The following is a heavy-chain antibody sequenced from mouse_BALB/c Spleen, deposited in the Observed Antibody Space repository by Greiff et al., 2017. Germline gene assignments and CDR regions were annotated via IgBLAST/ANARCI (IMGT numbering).Heavy chain of an antibody. CDR2: ISYSGST. V-gene: IGHV3-2*02. CDR1: GYSITSDYA. D-gene: IGHD4-1*01. CDR3: ATGTEGWFAY. Sequence: ESGPGLVKPSQSLSLTCTVTGYSITSDYAWNWIRQFPGNKLEWMGYISYSGSTSYNPSLKSRISITRDTSKNQFFLQLNSVTTEDTATYYCATGTEGWFAYWGQGTLVTVSA. J-gene: IGHJ3*01.